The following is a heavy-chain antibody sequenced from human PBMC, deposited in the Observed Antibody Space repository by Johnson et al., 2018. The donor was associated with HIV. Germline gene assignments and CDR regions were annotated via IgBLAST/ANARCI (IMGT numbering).Heavy chain of an antibody. Sequence: VQLVESGGGLIQPGGSLRLSCAASGFTVSSNYMSWVRQAPGKGLEWVSLIYSGGITYYADSVKGRFTISRDNSKNTLYLQMNSLRAEDTAVYYCASVGDSSSSLGAFDIWGQGTMVTVSS. J-gene: IGHJ3*02. D-gene: IGHD6-6*01. CDR3: ASVGDSSSSLGAFDI. V-gene: IGHV3-66*03. CDR2: IYSGGIT. CDR1: GFTVSSNY.